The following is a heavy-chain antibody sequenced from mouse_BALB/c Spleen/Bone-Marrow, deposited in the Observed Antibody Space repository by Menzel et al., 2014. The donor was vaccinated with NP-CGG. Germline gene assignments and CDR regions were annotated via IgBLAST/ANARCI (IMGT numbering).Heavy chain of an antibody. Sequence: EVQRVESGPELVKPGASVKISCKASGYSSTGYFMNWVKQSHGKSLEWIGRINPYNGDTFNNQKFKGKATLTVDKSSSTAHMELLSLTSEDSAVYYCGVPYYCGSSDFDYWGQGTTLTVSS. CDR2: INPYNGDT. J-gene: IGHJ2*01. CDR1: GYSSTGYF. D-gene: IGHD1-1*01. CDR3: GVPYYCGSSDFDY. V-gene: IGHV1-37*01.